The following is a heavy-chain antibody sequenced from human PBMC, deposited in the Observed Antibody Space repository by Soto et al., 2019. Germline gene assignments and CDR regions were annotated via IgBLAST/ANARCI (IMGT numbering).Heavy chain of an antibody. CDR1: GYTFTGYG. CDR3: ARVVAAAHYDISTGYYKGCLDP. D-gene: IGHD3-9*01. CDR2: ISAYNGNT. Sequence: ASVNVSCKASGYTFTGYGISWVRQAPGQGLEWMGWISAYNGNTNYAQKLQGRVTMTTDTSTSTAYMELRSLRSDDTAVYYCARVVAAAHYDISTGYYKGCLDPWGQGTLVTVSS. J-gene: IGHJ5*02. V-gene: IGHV1-18*04.